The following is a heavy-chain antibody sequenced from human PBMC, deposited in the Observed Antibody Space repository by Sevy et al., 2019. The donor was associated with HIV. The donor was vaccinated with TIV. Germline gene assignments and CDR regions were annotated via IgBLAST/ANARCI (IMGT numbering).Heavy chain of an antibody. V-gene: IGHV3-7*03. J-gene: IGHJ6*03. CDR1: GFTFSSYW. Sequence: GETLKISCAASGFTFSSYWMSWVRQAPGEGLEWVANIKQDGSEKYYVDSVKGQFTISRDNAKNSLYLQMNSLRAEDTAVYYCARAETHIVVVPAAKSPLYYYYYMDVWGKGTTVTVSS. CDR2: IKQDGSEK. CDR3: ARAETHIVVVPAAKSPLYYYYYMDV. D-gene: IGHD2-2*01.